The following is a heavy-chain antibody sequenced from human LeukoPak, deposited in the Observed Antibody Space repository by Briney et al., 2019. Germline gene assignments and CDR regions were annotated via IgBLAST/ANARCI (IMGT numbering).Heavy chain of an antibody. CDR2: IIPILGIA. Sequence: SVKVSCKASGGTFSSYAISWVRQAPGQGLEWMGRIIPILGIANYAQKFQGRVTITADKSTSTAYMELNSLRSEDTAVYYCAREVVAVAGKDPVPFDYWGQGTLVTVSS. J-gene: IGHJ4*02. D-gene: IGHD6-19*01. CDR1: GGTFSSYA. V-gene: IGHV1-69*04. CDR3: AREVVAVAGKDPVPFDY.